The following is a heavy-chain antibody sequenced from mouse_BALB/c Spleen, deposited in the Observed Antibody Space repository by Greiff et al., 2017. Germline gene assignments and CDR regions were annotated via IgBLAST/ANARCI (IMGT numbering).Heavy chain of an antibody. V-gene: IGHV3-8*02. Sequence: EVQLQQSGPSLVKPSQTLSLTCSVTGDSITSGYWNWIRKFPGNKLEYMGYISYSGSTYYNPSLKSRISITRDTSKNQYYLQLNSVTTEDTATYYCASLYYDFSWFAYWGQGTLVTVSA. CDR3: ASLYYDFSWFAY. CDR2: ISYSGST. CDR1: GDSITSGY. J-gene: IGHJ3*01. D-gene: IGHD2-4*01.